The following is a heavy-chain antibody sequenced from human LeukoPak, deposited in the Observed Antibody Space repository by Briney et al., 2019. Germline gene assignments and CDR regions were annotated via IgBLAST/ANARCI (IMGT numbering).Heavy chain of an antibody. Sequence: GGSLRLSCAASGLTFSNYAMHWVRQAPGKGLEYVSAISSNGGSTYYANSVKGRFTISRDNSKNTLYLQMGSLRAEDMAVYYCARLAVAGSYWGQGTLSPSPQ. J-gene: IGHJ4*02. D-gene: IGHD6-19*01. CDR1: GLTFSNYA. CDR3: ARLAVAGSY. CDR2: ISSNGGST. V-gene: IGHV3-64*01.